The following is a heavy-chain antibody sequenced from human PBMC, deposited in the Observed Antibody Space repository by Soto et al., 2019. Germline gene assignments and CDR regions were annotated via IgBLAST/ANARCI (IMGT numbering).Heavy chain of an antibody. CDR1: GGSISSSSYY. Sequence: QLQLQESGPGLVKPSETLSLTCTVSGGSISSSSYYWGWIRQPPGKGLEWIGSNYYSGSTYYNPSLKSRVTISVDTSNNQYSLKLSSVTAADTAVYYCARQPLGAGSYGDYFDYWGQGTLVTVSS. V-gene: IGHV4-39*01. CDR2: NYYSGST. CDR3: ARQPLGAGSYGDYFDY. D-gene: IGHD4-17*01. J-gene: IGHJ4*02.